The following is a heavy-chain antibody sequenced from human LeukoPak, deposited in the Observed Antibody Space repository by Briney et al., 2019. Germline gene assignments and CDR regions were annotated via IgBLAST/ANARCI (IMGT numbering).Heavy chain of an antibody. D-gene: IGHD5-18*01. CDR2: IYYSGST. CDR3: ARTRFVNWIHVGYMDV. Sequence: MTSETLSLTCSVSGGSISSSSYYWGWIRQSPGEGLERIGSIYYSGSTYYNPSLKSRVTISLDTSKNQFSLNLSSVTAADTAVYYCARTRFVNWIHVGYMDVWGKGTTVTVSS. CDR1: GGSISSSSYY. V-gene: IGHV4-39*07. J-gene: IGHJ6*03.